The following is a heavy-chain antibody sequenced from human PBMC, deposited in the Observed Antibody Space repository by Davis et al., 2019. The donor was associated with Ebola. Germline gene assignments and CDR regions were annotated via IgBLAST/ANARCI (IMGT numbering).Heavy chain of an antibody. CDR3: ARDRAYYYGSGSPRGNWFDP. V-gene: IGHV1-3*01. Sequence: ASVKVSCKACGYTFTSYVMHWVRQAPGQRLEWMGLINGGNGDTKYSQKFQDRVTITRDTSASTAYMELSSLRSEDTAVYYCARDRAYYYGSGSPRGNWFDPWGQGTLVTVSS. CDR2: INGGNGDT. D-gene: IGHD3-10*01. J-gene: IGHJ5*02. CDR1: GYTFTSYV.